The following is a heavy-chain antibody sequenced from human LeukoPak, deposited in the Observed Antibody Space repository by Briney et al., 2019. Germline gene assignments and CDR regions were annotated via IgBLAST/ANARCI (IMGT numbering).Heavy chain of an antibody. D-gene: IGHD6-19*01. CDR1: GGSISSSSYY. CDR2: IYYSGST. V-gene: IGHV4-39*07. J-gene: IGHJ4*02. CDR3: ARPFIRFSSGRHFDY. Sequence: SETLSLTCTVSGGSISSSSYYWGWIRQPPGKGLEWIGSIYYSGSTNYNPSLKSRVTISIDTSKNQFSLKLSSVTAADTAIYYCARPFIRFSSGRHFDYRGQGILVTVSS.